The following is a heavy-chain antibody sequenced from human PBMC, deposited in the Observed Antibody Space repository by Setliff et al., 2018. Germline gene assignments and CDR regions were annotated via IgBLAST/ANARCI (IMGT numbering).Heavy chain of an antibody. CDR1: GDTFSTYS. CDR3: ARDSVTLGQLERRGGFRYYDMDV. CDR2: ITPIFETA. V-gene: IGHV1-69*06. J-gene: IGHJ6*02. Sequence: SVKVSCKASGDTFSTYSLSWVRQAPGQGLEWVGGITPIFETAHYAQKFQDRVTITADKSTSTVYMELNSLISEDTAVYLCARDSVTLGQLERRGGFRYYDMDVWGQGTTVTVSS. D-gene: IGHD1-1*01.